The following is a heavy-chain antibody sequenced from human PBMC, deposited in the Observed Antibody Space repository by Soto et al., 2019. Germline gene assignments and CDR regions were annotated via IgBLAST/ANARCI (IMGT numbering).Heavy chain of an antibody. J-gene: IGHJ6*02. CDR3: ARIIVVVVAATNGMDV. CDR1: GFTFSSYW. V-gene: IGHV3-7*05. CDR2: IKQDGSEK. D-gene: IGHD2-15*01. Sequence: EVQLVESGGGLVQPGGSLRLSCAASGFTFSSYWMSWVRQAPGKGLEWVANIKQDGSEKYYVDSVKGRFTISRDNAKNSLYLQMNSLRAEDTAVYYCARIIVVVVAATNGMDVWGQGTTVTVSS.